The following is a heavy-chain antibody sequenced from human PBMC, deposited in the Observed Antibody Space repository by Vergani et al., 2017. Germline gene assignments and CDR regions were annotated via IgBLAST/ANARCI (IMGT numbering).Heavy chain of an antibody. V-gene: IGHV4-59*01. J-gene: IGHJ5*02. Sequence: QVQLQESCPGLVKPSQTLSLTCTVSGGSISSYYWSWIRQPPGKGLEWIGYIYYSGSTNYNPSLKSRVTISVDTSKNQFSLKLSSLTAADTAVYYCARVYGGFWSGYPPMFDPWGQGTLVTVSS. D-gene: IGHD3-3*01. CDR3: ARVYGGFWSGYPPMFDP. CDR1: GGSISSYY. CDR2: IYYSGST.